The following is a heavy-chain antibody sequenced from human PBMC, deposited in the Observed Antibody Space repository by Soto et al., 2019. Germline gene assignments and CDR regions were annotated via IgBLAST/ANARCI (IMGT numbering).Heavy chain of an antibody. CDR2: IYPCDSDT. CDR3: ARLGKTYYYDSSGYSHFEY. D-gene: IGHD3-22*01. J-gene: IGHJ4*02. Sequence: GESLKISCKGSVYSFTSYCIGWLRQMPVKGLEWMGIIYPCDSDTRYSPSFQGQVTISADKSISTAYLQWSSLKASDTAIYYCARLGKTYYYDSSGYSHFEYWGQGTLVTVSS. V-gene: IGHV5-51*01. CDR1: VYSFTSYC.